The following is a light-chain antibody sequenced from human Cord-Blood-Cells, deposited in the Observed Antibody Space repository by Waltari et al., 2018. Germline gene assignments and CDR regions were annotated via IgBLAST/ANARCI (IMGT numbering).Light chain of an antibody. CDR1: SSDVGRYKY. CDR2: DVS. CDR3: SSYTSSSTLV. J-gene: IGLJ3*02. V-gene: IGLV2-14*01. Sequence: QSALTQPASVSGSPGQSITIPCTGTSSDVGRYKYVSWYQQHPGKAPKLMIYDVSNRPSGVSNRFSGSKSGNTASLTISGLQAEDEADYYCSSYTSSSTLVFGGGTKLTVL.